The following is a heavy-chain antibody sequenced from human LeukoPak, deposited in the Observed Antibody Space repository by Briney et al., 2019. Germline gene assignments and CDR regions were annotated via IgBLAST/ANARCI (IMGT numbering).Heavy chain of an antibody. V-gene: IGHV1-69*05. D-gene: IGHD5-18*01. CDR1: GGTFSSYA. Sequence: GASVKVSCKASGGTFSSYAISWVRQAPGQGLEWMGGIIPIFGTANYAQKFQERVTITRDMSTSTAYMELSSLRSEDTAVYYCAARGYSYGPQYYFDYWGQGTLVTVSS. CDR2: IIPIFGTA. CDR3: AARGYSYGPQYYFDY. J-gene: IGHJ4*02.